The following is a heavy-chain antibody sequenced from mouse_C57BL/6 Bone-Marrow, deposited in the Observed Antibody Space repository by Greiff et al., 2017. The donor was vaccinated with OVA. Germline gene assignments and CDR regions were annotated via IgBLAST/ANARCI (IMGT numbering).Heavy chain of an antibody. V-gene: IGHV1-64*01. D-gene: IGHD2-12*01. CDR1: GYTFTSYW. CDR3: ARKLYHYYYVMDY. Sequence: QVQLQQPGAELVKPGASVKLSCKASGYTFTSYWMHWVKQRPGQGLEWIGMIHPNSGSTNYNEKFKSKATLTVDKSSSTAYMQLSSLTSEDSAVYYCARKLYHYYYVMDYWGQGTSVTVSS. CDR2: IHPNSGST. J-gene: IGHJ4*01.